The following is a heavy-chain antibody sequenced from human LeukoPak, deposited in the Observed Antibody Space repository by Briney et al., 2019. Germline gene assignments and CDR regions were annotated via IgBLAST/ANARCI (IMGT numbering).Heavy chain of an antibody. D-gene: IGHD5-12*01. V-gene: IGHV4-39*01. Sequence: PSETLSLTCTVSGGSISSSSYYWGWIRQPPGKGLEWIGSIYYSGSTYYNPSLKSRVTISVDTSKNQFSLKLSSATAADTAVYYCSRLTSGVASSPNPWGQGTLVTVSS. CDR3: SRLTSGVASSPNP. CDR1: GGSISSSSYY. J-gene: IGHJ5*02. CDR2: IYYSGST.